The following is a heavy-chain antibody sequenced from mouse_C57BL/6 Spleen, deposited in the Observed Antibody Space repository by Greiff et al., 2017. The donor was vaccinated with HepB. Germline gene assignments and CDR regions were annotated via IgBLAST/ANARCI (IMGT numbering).Heavy chain of an antibody. CDR1: GYTFTSYW. V-gene: IGHV1-64*01. Sequence: QVQLQQSGAELVKPGASVKLSCKASGYTFTSYWMHWVKQRPGQGLEWIGMIHPNSGSTNYNEKFKSKATLTVDKSSSTAYMQLSSLTSEDSAVYYCATPYYYGSSYYAMDYWGQGTSVTVSS. J-gene: IGHJ4*01. D-gene: IGHD1-1*01. CDR3: ATPYYYGSSYYAMDY. CDR2: IHPNSGST.